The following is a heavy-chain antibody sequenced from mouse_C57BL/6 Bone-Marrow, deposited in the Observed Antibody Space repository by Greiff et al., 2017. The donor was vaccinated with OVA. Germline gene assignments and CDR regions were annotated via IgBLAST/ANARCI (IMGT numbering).Heavy chain of an antibody. CDR2: IDPSDSYT. V-gene: IGHV1-69*01. CDR3: ARSGGTSYYARDY. Sequence: QVQLQQPGAELVMPGASVKLSCKASGYTFTSYWMHWVKQRPGQGLEWIGEIDPSDSYTNYNQKFKGKSTLTVDKSSSTAYMQLSSLTSEDSAVYCCARSGGTSYYARDYWGQGTSVTVSS. J-gene: IGHJ4*01. CDR1: GYTFTSYW. D-gene: IGHD3-2*02.